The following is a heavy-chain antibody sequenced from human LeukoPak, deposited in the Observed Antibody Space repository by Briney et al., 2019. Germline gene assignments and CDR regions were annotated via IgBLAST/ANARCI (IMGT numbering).Heavy chain of an antibody. CDR2: INHSGST. CDR1: GGSFSDYY. V-gene: IGHV4-34*01. J-gene: IGHJ4*02. D-gene: IGHD2-15*01. CDR3: ARVSSGVYFDY. Sequence: TSETLSLTCAVYGGSFSDYYWSWIRQPPGKGLEWIGEINHSGSTNYNPSLKSRVTISVDTSKNQFSLKLSSVTAADTAVYYCARVSSGVYFDYWGQGTLVTVSS.